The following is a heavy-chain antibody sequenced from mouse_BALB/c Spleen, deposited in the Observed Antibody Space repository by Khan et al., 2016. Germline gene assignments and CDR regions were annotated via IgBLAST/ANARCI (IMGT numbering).Heavy chain of an antibody. V-gene: IGHV10-1*02. Sequence: EVQLVESGGGLVQPKGSLKLSCAASGFTFNTYAMNWVRQAPGKGLEWVARIRSKSNNYATYYADSVKDRFTISRDDLQSMLYLQMNNLKTEDTAMSYCVRRDKGYGSCDYWGQGTTLTVSS. D-gene: IGHD1-1*02. J-gene: IGHJ2*01. CDR3: VRRDKGYGSCDY. CDR2: IRSKSNNYAT. CDR1: GFTFNTYA.